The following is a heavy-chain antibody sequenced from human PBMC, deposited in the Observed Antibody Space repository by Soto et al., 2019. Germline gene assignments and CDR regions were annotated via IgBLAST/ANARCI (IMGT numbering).Heavy chain of an antibody. CDR1: GYTLNPFY. CDR3: VRENWYYDY. Sequence: GGPGKGSCQGSGYTLNPFYMHRVRQAPGQGLEWMGWIYPKTGGTNYAQKFQGWVTMTSDTSISTVYMELRSLKSDDTAVYYCVRENWYYDYWGQGTLVTVSS. V-gene: IGHV1-2*04. CDR2: IYPKTGGT. D-gene: IGHD1-7*01. J-gene: IGHJ4*02.